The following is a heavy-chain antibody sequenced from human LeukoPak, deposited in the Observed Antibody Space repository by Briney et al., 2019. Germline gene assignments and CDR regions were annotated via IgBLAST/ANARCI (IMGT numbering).Heavy chain of an antibody. Sequence: GGSLRLSCAASGFTVSSNYMSWVRQAPGKGLEWVSVIYSGGSTYYADSVKGRFTISRDNSKNTLYLQMNSLRAEDTAVYCCARGVPYSSNHFDYWGQGTLVTVSS. J-gene: IGHJ4*02. CDR3: ARGVPYSSNHFDY. CDR2: IYSGGST. CDR1: GFTVSSNY. D-gene: IGHD6-13*01. V-gene: IGHV3-66*02.